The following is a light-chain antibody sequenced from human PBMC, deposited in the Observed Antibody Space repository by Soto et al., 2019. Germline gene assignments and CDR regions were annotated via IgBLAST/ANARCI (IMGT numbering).Light chain of an antibody. Sequence: DFQMTQSPSSLSASVGDRVTITCQASQDISDFLNWYQQKPGAAPKLLIYDASNLQAGVPSRFSGSGSGTDFTFTISSLQPEDVATYYCQQYDNIPLTFGGATKVDIK. V-gene: IGKV1-33*01. CDR1: QDISDF. CDR3: QQYDNIPLT. J-gene: IGKJ4*01. CDR2: DAS.